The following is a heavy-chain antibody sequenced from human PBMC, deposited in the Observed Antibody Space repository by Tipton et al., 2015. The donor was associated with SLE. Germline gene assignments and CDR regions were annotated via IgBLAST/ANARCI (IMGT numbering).Heavy chain of an antibody. CDR3: ARDTSGGYNWFDP. CDR1: GGSISDGNYY. D-gene: IGHD2-8*02. Sequence: LSCTVSGGSISDGNYYWGWIRQPPGKGLEWIGSIFYSGITFYTPSFKSRASISVDMSKTQFSLKLSSVTAADTAVYYCARDTSGGYNWFDPWGQGILVTVSS. V-gene: IGHV4-39*02. CDR2: IFYSGIT. J-gene: IGHJ5*02.